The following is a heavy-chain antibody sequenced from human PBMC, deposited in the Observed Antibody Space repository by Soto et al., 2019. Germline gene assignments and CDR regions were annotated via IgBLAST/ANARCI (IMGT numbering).Heavy chain of an antibody. V-gene: IGHV1-18*04. CDR3: ARSGYCSGGSCYSGVGGAFDI. Sequence: SVKVSCKASGYTFTSYGISWVLQAPGQGLEWMGWISAYNGNTNYAQKLQGRVTMTTDTSTSTAYMELRSLRSDDTAVYYCARSGYCSGGSCYSGVGGAFDIWGQGTMVTVSS. D-gene: IGHD2-15*01. CDR1: GYTFTSYG. J-gene: IGHJ3*02. CDR2: ISAYNGNT.